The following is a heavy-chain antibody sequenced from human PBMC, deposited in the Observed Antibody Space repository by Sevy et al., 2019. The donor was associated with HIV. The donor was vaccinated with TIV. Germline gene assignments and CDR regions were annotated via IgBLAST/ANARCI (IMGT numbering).Heavy chain of an antibody. D-gene: IGHD3-22*01. CDR3: ARAQGYYDSSGHYYYYGMDV. J-gene: IGHJ6*02. CDR2: INPSGGST. CDR1: GYTFTSYY. Sequence: ASVKVSCKASGYTFTSYYMHWVRQAPGQGLEWMGIINPSGGSTSYAQKFQGRVTMTRDTSTSTVYMELSSLRSEDTAVYYCARAQGYYDSSGHYYYYGMDVWGQGTTVTVSS. V-gene: IGHV1-46*03.